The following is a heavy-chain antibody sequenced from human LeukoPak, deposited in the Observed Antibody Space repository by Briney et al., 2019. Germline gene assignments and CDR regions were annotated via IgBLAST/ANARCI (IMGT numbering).Heavy chain of an antibody. Sequence: GGSLRLSCTASGFTFGDYAMSWVRQAPGKGLEWVGFIRSKAYGGTTEYAASMKGRFTISRDDSKSIAYLQMNSLKTEDTAMYYCMGSGSFDYWGQGTLVTVSS. V-gene: IGHV3-49*04. CDR1: GFTFGDYA. D-gene: IGHD3-10*01. CDR2: IRSKAYGGTT. CDR3: MGSGSFDY. J-gene: IGHJ4*02.